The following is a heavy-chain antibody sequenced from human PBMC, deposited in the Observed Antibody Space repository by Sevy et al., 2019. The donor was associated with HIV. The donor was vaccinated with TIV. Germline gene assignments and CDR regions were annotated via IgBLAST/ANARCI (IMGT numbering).Heavy chain of an antibody. CDR1: GFTFSDYD. D-gene: IGHD2-21*02. CDR3: ARLFSCGGDCYYLDY. V-gene: IGHV3-30*04. J-gene: IGHJ4*02. Sequence: GSLRLSCAASGFTFSDYDMHWVRQAPGKGLEWVAVMSHDGNYKNHADSVKVRFTISRDNFKNTLYLRMNSLRVEDMAVYFCARLFSCGGDCYYLDYWGQGAPVTVSS. CDR2: MSHDGNYK.